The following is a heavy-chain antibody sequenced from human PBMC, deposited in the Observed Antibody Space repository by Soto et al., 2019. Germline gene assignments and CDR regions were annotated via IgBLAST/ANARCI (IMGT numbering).Heavy chain of an antibody. CDR1: GGTFSSYT. V-gene: IGHV1-69*04. J-gene: IGHJ4*02. Sequence: ASVKVSCKASGGTFSSYTISWVRQAPGQGLEWMGRIIPILGIANYAQKFQGRVTITADKSTSTAYMELSSLRSEDTAVYYCARDSGNLGVWDYFFDYWGQGTLVTVSS. D-gene: IGHD1-26*01. CDR2: IIPILGIA. CDR3: ARDSGNLGVWDYFFDY.